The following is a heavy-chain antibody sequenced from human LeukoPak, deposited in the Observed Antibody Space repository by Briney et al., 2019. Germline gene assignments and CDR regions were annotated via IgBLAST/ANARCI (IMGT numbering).Heavy chain of an antibody. Sequence: GGALRLSCAASGFTVSSNYMNWVRQAPGKGLEGVSVIYSGGSTYYADSVKGRFTISRDNSKNTLYLQMNSLRAEDTAVYYCAKAHEEIDYWGQGTLVTVSS. CDR3: AKAHEEIDY. CDR2: IYSGGST. J-gene: IGHJ4*02. D-gene: IGHD6-6*01. V-gene: IGHV3-66*02. CDR1: GFTVSSNY.